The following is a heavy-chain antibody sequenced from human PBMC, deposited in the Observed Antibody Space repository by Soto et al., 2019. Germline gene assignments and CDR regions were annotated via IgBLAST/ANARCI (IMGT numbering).Heavy chain of an antibody. V-gene: IGHV4-39*01. CDR1: GGSISSSTYY. J-gene: IGHJ4*02. D-gene: IGHD3-10*01. Sequence: QLQLQESGPGLVKPSETLSLTCTVSGGSISSSTYYWGWIRQPPGKGLEWIGSLYYNGNTYYNSSLKSRVTISVDTSKNQVSLKLSSVTAADTAVFYCARHLTIVRGVTFDYWGQGTLVTVSS. CDR3: ARHLTIVRGVTFDY. CDR2: LYYNGNT.